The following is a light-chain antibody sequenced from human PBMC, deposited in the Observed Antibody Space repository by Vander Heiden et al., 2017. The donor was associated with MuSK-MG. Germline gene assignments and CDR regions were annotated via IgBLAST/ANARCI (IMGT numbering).Light chain of an antibody. CDR3: QQYNSYSLT. J-gene: IGKJ3*01. V-gene: IGKV1-5*01. Sequence: DIQMTQSPSTLSASVGDRVTITCRASQSISSWLAWYQQKPGKAPKLLIYDASSLESGVPSRFSGSGSGTEFTLTISSLQPDDFATYYCQQYNSYSLTFGHGTKVXIK. CDR1: QSISSW. CDR2: DAS.